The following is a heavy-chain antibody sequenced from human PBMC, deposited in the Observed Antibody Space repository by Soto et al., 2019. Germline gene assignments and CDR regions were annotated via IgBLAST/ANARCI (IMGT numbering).Heavy chain of an antibody. D-gene: IGHD6-13*01. J-gene: IGHJ4*02. CDR3: ARPYSSSWSTYFDH. V-gene: IGHV1-3*01. Sequence: QVHLVQSGAEVMKPGASVKVSCKASGYTFTSYFMHWVRQAPGQRLEWMGWINAGNGNTKYSQQFQGRVTITRDTSATTAYMELSSLTSEDTAVYYCARPYSSSWSTYFDHWGQGTLVTVSS. CDR1: GYTFTSYF. CDR2: INAGNGNT.